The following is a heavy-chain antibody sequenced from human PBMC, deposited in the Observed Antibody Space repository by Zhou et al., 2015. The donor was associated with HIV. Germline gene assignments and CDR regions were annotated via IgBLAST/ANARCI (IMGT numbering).Heavy chain of an antibody. CDR2: VSWNSGTK. V-gene: IGHV3-9*01. CDR3: AKEEYRGSSLDY. J-gene: IGHJ4*02. Sequence: EVQLVESGGGLVQPGRSLRLSCAVSGFTFDDYAMHWVRQPPGKGLEWVSSVSWNSGTKGYADSVKGRFTISRDNSKNTMDLQMNSLRAEDTAVYYCAKEEYRGSSLDYWGPGTLVTVSS. CDR1: GFTFDDYA. D-gene: IGHD1-26*01.